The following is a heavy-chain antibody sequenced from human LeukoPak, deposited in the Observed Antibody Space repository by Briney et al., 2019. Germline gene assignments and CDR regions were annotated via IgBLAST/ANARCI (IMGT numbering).Heavy chain of an antibody. CDR1: GFTFSRYW. V-gene: IGHV3-74*01. CDR3: ARVPYYYDSSGYFGY. J-gene: IGHJ4*02. CDR2: INTDGSST. D-gene: IGHD3-22*01. Sequence: PGGSLRLSCAASGFTFSRYWMHWVRQAPGKGLVWVSRINTDGSSTSYADSVKGRFTISRDNAKNTLYLQMNSLRAEDTAVYYCARVPYYYDSSGYFGYWGQGTLVTVSS.